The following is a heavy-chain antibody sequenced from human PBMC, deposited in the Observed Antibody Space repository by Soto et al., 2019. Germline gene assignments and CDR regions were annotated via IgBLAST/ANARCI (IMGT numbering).Heavy chain of an antibody. J-gene: IGHJ6*02. Sequence: ASVKVSCKASGYTFTGYYMHWVRQTPGQGLEWMGWINPNSGGTNYAQKFQGWVTMTRDTSISTAYMELSRLRSDDTAVYYCARVAAGGNQDTGGMDVWGQGTTVTVSS. CDR3: ARVAAGGNQDTGGMDV. CDR2: INPNSGGT. D-gene: IGHD6-13*01. CDR1: GYTFTGYY. V-gene: IGHV1-2*04.